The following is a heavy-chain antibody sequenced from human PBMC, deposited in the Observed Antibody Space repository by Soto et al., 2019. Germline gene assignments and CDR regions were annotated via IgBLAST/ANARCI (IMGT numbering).Heavy chain of an antibody. Sequence: EVQLLESGGGLVQPGGSLRLSCAASGFTFSSYAMNWVRQAPGKGLEWVSTRSGSGATTYYADSVKGRFTISRDNSKNTLYLQMSSLRAEDTAVYYCAKGTSSNWRNFDYWGQGTLVTVSS. D-gene: IGHD6-13*01. V-gene: IGHV3-23*01. J-gene: IGHJ4*02. CDR3: AKGTSSNWRNFDY. CDR1: GFTFSSYA. CDR2: RSGSGATT.